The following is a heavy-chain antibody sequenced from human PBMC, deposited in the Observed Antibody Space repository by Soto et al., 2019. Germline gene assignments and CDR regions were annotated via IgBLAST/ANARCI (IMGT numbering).Heavy chain of an antibody. CDR3: TRDGSGYSPDGMDV. CDR2: IRSKAYGGTT. CDR1: GFTFGDYA. V-gene: IGHV3-49*04. J-gene: IGHJ6*02. D-gene: IGHD5-18*01. Sequence: GGSLRLSCTASGFTFGDYAMSWVRQAPGKGLEWVGFIRSKAYGGTTEYAASVKGRFTISRDDSKSIANLQMNSLKTEDTAVYYCTRDGSGYSPDGMDVWGQGTTVTVS.